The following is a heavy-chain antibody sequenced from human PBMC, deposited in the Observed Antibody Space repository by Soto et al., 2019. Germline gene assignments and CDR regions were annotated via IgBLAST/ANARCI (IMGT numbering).Heavy chain of an antibody. CDR2: INAGNGNT. V-gene: IGHV1-3*05. CDR3: ARSIVVVTALDY. CDR1: GYTFTSYA. J-gene: IGHJ4*02. D-gene: IGHD2-21*02. Sequence: QVQLVQSGAEEKKPGASVKVSCKASGYTFTSYAMHWVRQAPGQRLEWMGWINAGNGNTKYSQKFQGRVTITRDTYASTAYMGLSSLRSEYTAVYYCARSIVVVTALDYWGQGTLGTVSS.